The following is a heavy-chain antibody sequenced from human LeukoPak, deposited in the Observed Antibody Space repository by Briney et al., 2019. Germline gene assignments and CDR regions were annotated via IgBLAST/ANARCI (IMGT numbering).Heavy chain of an antibody. CDR3: AAAELGIGGFDY. V-gene: IGHV4-4*07. CDR1: GGSISSYY. Sequence: SETLSLTCTVSGGSISSYYWSWIRQPAGKGLAWIGRIYTSGSTNYNPSLKSRVTMSVDTSKNQFSLKLSSVTAADTAVYYCAAAELGIGGFDYWGQGTLVTVSS. J-gene: IGHJ4*02. D-gene: IGHD7-27*01. CDR2: IYTSGST.